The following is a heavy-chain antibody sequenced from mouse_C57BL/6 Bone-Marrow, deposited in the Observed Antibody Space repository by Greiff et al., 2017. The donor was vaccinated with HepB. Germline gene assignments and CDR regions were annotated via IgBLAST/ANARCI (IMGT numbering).Heavy chain of an antibody. CDR3: ARLPDY. CDR2: IYPGSGNT. V-gene: IGHV1-76*01. J-gene: IGHJ4*01. Sequence: VQLVESGAELVRPGASVKLSCKASGYTFTDYYINWVKQRPGQGLEWIARIYPGSGNTYYNEKFKGKATLTAEKSSSTAYMQLSSLTSEDSAVYFCARLPDYWGQGTSVTVSS. CDR1: GYTFTDYY.